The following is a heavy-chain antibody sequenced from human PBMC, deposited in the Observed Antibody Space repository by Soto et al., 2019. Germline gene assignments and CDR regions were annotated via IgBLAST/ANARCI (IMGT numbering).Heavy chain of an antibody. D-gene: IGHD2-2*01. CDR2: TYYRSKWYN. V-gene: IGHV6-1*01. Sequence: SQTLSLTFAISGDSVSCNSAAWNWIRQSPSRGLEWLGRTYYRSKWYNDYAVSVKSRITINPDTSKNQFSLQLNSVTPEDTAVYYCARDRESTSEAYYYYGMDVWGQGTTVTVSS. J-gene: IGHJ6*02. CDR1: GDSVSCNSAA. CDR3: ARDRESTSEAYYYYGMDV.